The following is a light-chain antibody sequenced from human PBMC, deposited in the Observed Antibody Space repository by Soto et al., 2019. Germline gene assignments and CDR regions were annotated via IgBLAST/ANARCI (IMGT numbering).Light chain of an antibody. V-gene: IGKV1-5*01. CDR1: RSISYW. J-gene: IGKJ1*01. Sequence: DIQMTQSPSSLSPSVGDRVTITCRASRSISYWLAWYQQKPGKAPELLIFDASNLKSGVSSRFSGSGSGTEFTLAISRLQPDDVATYYCLQYSSHSWTFGQGTKVDIK. CDR3: LQYSSHSWT. CDR2: DAS.